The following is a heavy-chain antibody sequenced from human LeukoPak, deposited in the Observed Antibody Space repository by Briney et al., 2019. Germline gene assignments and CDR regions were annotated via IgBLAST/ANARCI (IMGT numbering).Heavy chain of an antibody. V-gene: IGHV4-31*03. Sequence: SETLSLTCTVSGGSISSDYSYWSWIRQHPGKGLEWIGYIYYSGSTYYNPSLKSRVTISVDTSKNQFSLKLSSVTAADTAVYYCARLSGPSIAAAALRFDPWGQGTLVTVSS. D-gene: IGHD6-13*01. J-gene: IGHJ5*02. CDR3: ARLSGPSIAAAALRFDP. CDR1: GGSISSDYSY. CDR2: IYYSGST.